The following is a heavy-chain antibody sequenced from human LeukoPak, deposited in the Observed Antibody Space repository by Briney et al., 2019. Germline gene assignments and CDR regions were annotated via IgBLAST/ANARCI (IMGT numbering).Heavy chain of an antibody. Sequence: GGSLRLSCAASGFTFSSYAMSWIRQAPGKGLEWVSYISSSGSTIYYADSVKGRFTISRDNSKNTLYLQMDSLRPEDTAVYYCARGGYYHFTDAFDNWGQGTMVTVSS. V-gene: IGHV3-48*01. CDR1: GFTFSSYA. CDR3: ARGGYYHFTDAFDN. CDR2: ISSSGSTI. J-gene: IGHJ3*02. D-gene: IGHD3-3*01.